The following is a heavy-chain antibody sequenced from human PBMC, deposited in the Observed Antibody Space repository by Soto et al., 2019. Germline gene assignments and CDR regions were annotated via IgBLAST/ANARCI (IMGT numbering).Heavy chain of an antibody. V-gene: IGHV4-59*01. Sequence: QVQLQESGPGLVKPSETLSLMCTVSGGSISSYYWSWIRQPPGTGLEWIGYIYYSGSTNYNPSLKSRVTISVDTSKNQFSLKLSSVTAADTAVYYCARERRDGYKHYFDYWGQGTLVTVSS. J-gene: IGHJ4*02. CDR1: GGSISSYY. CDR2: IYYSGST. CDR3: ARERRDGYKHYFDY. D-gene: IGHD5-12*01.